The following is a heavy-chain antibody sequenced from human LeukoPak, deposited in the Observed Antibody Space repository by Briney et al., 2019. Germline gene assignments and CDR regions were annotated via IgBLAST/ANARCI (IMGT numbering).Heavy chain of an antibody. CDR2: IKSKTDGGTT. CDR3: ARVWRLQFPGWFDP. V-gene: IGHV3-15*01. Sequence: GGSLRLSCAASGFTFSNAWMSWVRQAPGKGLEWVGRIKSKTDGGTTDYAAPVKGRFTISRDDSKNTLYLQMNSLKTEDTAVYYCARVWRLQFPGWFDPWGQGTLVTVSS. CDR1: GFTFSNAW. J-gene: IGHJ5*02. D-gene: IGHD5-24*01.